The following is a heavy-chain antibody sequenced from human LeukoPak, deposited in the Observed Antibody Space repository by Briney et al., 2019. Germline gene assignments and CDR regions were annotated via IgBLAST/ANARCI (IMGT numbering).Heavy chain of an antibody. J-gene: IGHJ5*02. Sequence: SETLSLTCTVSGYSISSGYYWGWIRQPPGKGLEWIGSIYHSGSTYYNPSLKSRVTISVDTSKNQFSLKLSSVTAADTAVYYCARRAYYYGSGSYFKSVWFDPWGQGTLVTVSS. D-gene: IGHD3-10*01. V-gene: IGHV4-38-2*02. CDR3: ARRAYYYGSGSYFKSVWFDP. CDR1: GYSISSGYY. CDR2: IYHSGST.